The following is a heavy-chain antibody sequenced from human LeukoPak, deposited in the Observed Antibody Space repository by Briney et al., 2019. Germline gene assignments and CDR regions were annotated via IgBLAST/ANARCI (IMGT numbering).Heavy chain of an antibody. CDR3: ARGHTAVTRHFDF. Sequence: GGSLRLSCAASGFTFSSYWMSWVRQAPGKGLEWVANIKQDGSEKYYVDSVKGRFTISRDNAKNLLYLDMNSLRAEDTAVYYCARGHTAVTRHFDFWGQGTLVTVSS. J-gene: IGHJ4*02. V-gene: IGHV3-7*01. CDR1: GFTFSSYW. CDR2: IKQDGSEK. D-gene: IGHD4-17*01.